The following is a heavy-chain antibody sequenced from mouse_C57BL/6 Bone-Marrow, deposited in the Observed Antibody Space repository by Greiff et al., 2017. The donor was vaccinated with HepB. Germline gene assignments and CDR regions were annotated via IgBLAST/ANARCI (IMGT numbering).Heavy chain of an antibody. Sequence: LLESGPELVKPGASVKISCKASGYTFTDYYINWVKQRPGQGLEWIGWIYPGSGNTKYNEKFKGKATLTVDTSSSTAYMQLSSLTSEDSAVYFCARRTTVVANYAMDYWGQGTSVTVSS. J-gene: IGHJ4*01. CDR1: GYTFTDYY. CDR2: IYPGSGNT. V-gene: IGHV1-84*01. D-gene: IGHD1-1*01. CDR3: ARRTTVVANYAMDY.